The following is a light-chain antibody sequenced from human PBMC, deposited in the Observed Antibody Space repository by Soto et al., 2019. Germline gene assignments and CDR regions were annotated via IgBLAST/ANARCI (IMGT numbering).Light chain of an antibody. Sequence: EIVLTQSPCTLSLSPGERATLSFRASQSVSNNYLAWYQQKPGQAPRLLIYGASNRATGIPDRFSGSGSGTDFTLTISRLEPEDFPVYYCQPYGSSGPSAQGTNVDVK. J-gene: IGKJ1*01. CDR2: GAS. CDR1: QSVSNNY. CDR3: QPYGSSGP. V-gene: IGKV3-20*01.